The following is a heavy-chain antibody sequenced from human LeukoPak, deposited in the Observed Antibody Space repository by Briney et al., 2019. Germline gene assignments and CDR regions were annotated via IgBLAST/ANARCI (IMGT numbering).Heavy chain of an antibody. CDR3: ARVFGPLSPPDYGDYFDY. CDR1: GFTFSAYW. CDR2: INNDGTAT. J-gene: IGHJ4*02. D-gene: IGHD4-17*01. V-gene: IGHV3-74*01. Sequence: PGGSLRLSCAASGFTFSAYWMHWVRQVPGKGLVWVSRINNDGTATLFADSVKGRFTISRDNAKNTLYLQMDSLRAEDTAMYYCARVFGPLSPPDYGDYFDYWGQGTLVTVSS.